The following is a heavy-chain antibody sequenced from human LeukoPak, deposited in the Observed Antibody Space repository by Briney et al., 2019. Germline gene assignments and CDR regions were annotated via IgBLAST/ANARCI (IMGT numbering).Heavy chain of an antibody. Sequence: SQTLSLTCAISGDSVSSSGATWNWIRQSPSRGLEGLGRTYYKSKWYNDYAVSVKSRITISPDTSRNQFSLQLTSATPEDTAVYYCARDPSGGFRWYFDLWGRGTLVTVSS. V-gene: IGHV6-1*01. CDR3: ARDPSGGFRWYFDL. D-gene: IGHD2-15*01. CDR2: TYYKSKWYN. J-gene: IGHJ2*01. CDR1: GDSVSSSGAT.